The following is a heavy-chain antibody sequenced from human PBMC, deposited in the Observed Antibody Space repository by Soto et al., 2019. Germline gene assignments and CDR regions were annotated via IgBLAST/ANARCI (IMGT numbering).Heavy chain of an antibody. CDR1: ECAVSGDP. CDR3: AKDRGANLKPRLSNSHTD. CDR2: ISGSGGST. D-gene: IGHD4-4*01. Sequence: SVRLSGAAAECAVSGDPRSLVRQAPGKGLEFVSAISGSGGSTYYGDSVKGRFTISRDNSKNTLYLQMNSLRAEDTAVYYCAKDRGANLKPRLSNSHTDWGQGTLVTVCS. J-gene: IGHJ4*02. V-gene: IGHV3-23*01.